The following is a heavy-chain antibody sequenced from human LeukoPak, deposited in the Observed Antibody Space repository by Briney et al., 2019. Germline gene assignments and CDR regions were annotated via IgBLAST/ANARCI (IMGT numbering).Heavy chain of an antibody. V-gene: IGHV3-30*18. D-gene: IGHD1-26*01. J-gene: IGHJ3*02. Sequence: GRSLRLSCAASGFTFSNYGMHWVRQAPGKGLEWVAVKSFDGSNKYYADSVKGRFTISRDNSKNTLYLQMNSLRAEDTAVYYCAKSIVGATGDAFDIWGQGTMVTVSS. CDR2: KSFDGSNK. CDR1: GFTFSNYG. CDR3: AKSIVGATGDAFDI.